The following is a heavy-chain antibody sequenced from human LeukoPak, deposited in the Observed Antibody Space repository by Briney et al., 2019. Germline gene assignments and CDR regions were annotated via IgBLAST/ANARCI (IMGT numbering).Heavy chain of an antibody. CDR1: GGSISSYY. V-gene: IGHV4-4*07. Sequence: SETLSLTCTVSGGSISSYYWSWLRQPAGKGLEWIGRIYTSGSTNYNPSLKSRVTMSVGTSKSQSSLKLSSGTAADAAVYYGTRESVMDVWGQGTTVTVSS. CDR3: TRESVMDV. J-gene: IGHJ6*02. CDR2: IYTSGST.